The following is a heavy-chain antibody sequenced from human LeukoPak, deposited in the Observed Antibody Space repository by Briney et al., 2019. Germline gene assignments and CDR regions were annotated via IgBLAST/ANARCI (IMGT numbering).Heavy chain of an antibody. CDR3: ARGPLMSAGGGVDP. CDR1: GGSISSSY. V-gene: IGHV4-59*08. CDR2: IYYSGST. Sequence: SETLSLTCTVSGGSISSSYWSWIRQPPGKGLEWIGYIYYSGSTNYNPSLKSRVTISVDTSKNQFSLKLTSVTAADTAVYYCARGPLMSAGGGVDPWGQGTLVAVSS. D-gene: IGHD6-13*01. J-gene: IGHJ5*02.